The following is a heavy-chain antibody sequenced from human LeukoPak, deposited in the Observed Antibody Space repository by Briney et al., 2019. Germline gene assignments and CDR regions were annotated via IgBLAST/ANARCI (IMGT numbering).Heavy chain of an antibody. CDR3: ARVRIAVADRYYSDY. V-gene: IGHV4-4*07. CDR1: GGSISSYY. Sequence: SETLSLTCTVSGGSISSYYWSWIRQPAGKGLEWIGRIYTSGSTNYNPSLKSRVTMSVDTSKNQFSLKLSSVTAADTAVYYCARVRIAVADRYYSDYWGQGTLVTVSS. J-gene: IGHJ4*02. D-gene: IGHD6-19*01. CDR2: IYTSGST.